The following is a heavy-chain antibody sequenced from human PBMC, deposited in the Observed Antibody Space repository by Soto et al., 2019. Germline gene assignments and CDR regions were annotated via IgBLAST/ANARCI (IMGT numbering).Heavy chain of an antibody. CDR3: ARGRKSGYDILTGYYQRFYYFDY. CDR2: INDIGNT. J-gene: IGHJ4*02. D-gene: IGHD3-9*01. V-gene: IGHV4-34*01. Sequence: SETLSLTCAVYGGSFSGYYWGWIRQPPGKGLEWIGEINDIGNTNYNPSLKSRVTISVDTSKNQFSLKLSSVTAADTAVYYCARGRKSGYDILTGYYQRFYYFDYWGQGTLVTVSS. CDR1: GGSFSGYY.